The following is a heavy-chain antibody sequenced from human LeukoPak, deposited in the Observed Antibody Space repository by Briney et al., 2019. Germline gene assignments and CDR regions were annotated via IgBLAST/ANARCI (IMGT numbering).Heavy chain of an antibody. CDR2: IHHNGNT. D-gene: IGHD3-22*01. J-gene: IGHJ1*01. Sequence: PSETLSLTCTVSGGSISTSDFYWGWVRQPPGKGLEWIGNIHHNGNTYFNPSLKSRVTISADMSKNQLSLTLSSVTAADTAVYYCARHRHTYYYDSSAGWGQGTLVTVSS. V-gene: IGHV4-39*01. CDR3: ARHRHTYYYDSSAG. CDR1: GGSISTSDFY.